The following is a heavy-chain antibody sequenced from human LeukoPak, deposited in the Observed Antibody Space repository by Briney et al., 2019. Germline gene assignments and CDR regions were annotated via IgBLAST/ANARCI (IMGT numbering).Heavy chain of an antibody. J-gene: IGHJ4*02. Sequence: SETLSLTCAVYGGSFSGYYWSWIRQPPGRGLEWIGEINHSGSTNYNPSLKSRVTISVDTSKNQFSLKLSSVTAADTAVYYCARIYGLLTYYFDYWGQGTLVTVSS. V-gene: IGHV4-34*01. CDR3: ARIYGLLTYYFDY. CDR1: GGSFSGYY. CDR2: INHSGST. D-gene: IGHD2/OR15-2a*01.